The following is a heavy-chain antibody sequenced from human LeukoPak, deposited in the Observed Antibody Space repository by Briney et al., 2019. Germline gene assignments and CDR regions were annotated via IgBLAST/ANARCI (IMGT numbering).Heavy chain of an antibody. CDR3: ARKHYYDSSGVYYFDY. Sequence: GESLKISCKGSGYRFSSYWIGWVRQMPGKDLEWMGIIYPGDSDTRYSPSFQGQVTISADKSISTAYLQWSSLKASDTAMYYCARKHYYDSSGVYYFDYWGQGTLVTVSS. D-gene: IGHD3-22*01. CDR2: IYPGDSDT. CDR1: GYRFSSYW. V-gene: IGHV5-51*01. J-gene: IGHJ4*02.